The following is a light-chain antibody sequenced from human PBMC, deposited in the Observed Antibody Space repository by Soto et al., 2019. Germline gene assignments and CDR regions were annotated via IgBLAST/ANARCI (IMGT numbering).Light chain of an antibody. J-gene: IGLJ2*01. CDR3: DSWDNSLSVVL. Sequence: QAVVTQPPSSSAAPGQRVTISCSGSSSNIGNNYVSWYQQLPGTAPKLLIYDNNKRPSGIPDRFSGSTSGTSATLAIAGLQTGDEADYYCDSWDNSLSVVLFGGGTKLTVL. CDR1: SSNIGNNY. V-gene: IGLV1-51*01. CDR2: DNN.